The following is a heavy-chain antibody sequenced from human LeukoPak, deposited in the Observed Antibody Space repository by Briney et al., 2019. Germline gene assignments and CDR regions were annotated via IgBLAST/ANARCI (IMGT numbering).Heavy chain of an antibody. J-gene: IGHJ4*02. CDR2: ISIYNGDT. CDR1: GYNFGTFG. CDR3: ARAPREGAFDY. Sequence: ASVKVSCKASGYNFGTFGIAWVRQAPGEGLEWMGWISIYNGDTHFAQRLQGRVTLTTDTSTNTAYMELRSLRSDDTAMYFCARAPREGAFDYWGQGTLVTVSS. D-gene: IGHD3-16*01. V-gene: IGHV1-18*01.